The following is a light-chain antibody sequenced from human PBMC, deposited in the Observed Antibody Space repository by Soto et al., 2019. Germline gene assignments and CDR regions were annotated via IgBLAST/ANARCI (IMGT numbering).Light chain of an antibody. J-gene: IGKJ1*01. CDR3: QQYNSYSLT. V-gene: IGKV3-20*01. CDR2: GAS. Sequence: EIVLTQSPGTLSLSPGERATLSCRASQSVSNNYLAWYQQKPGQAPRLLIYGASNRATGIPARFSGSGSGTEFTLTISSLQPDDFATYYCQQYNSYSLTFGQGTKVDIK. CDR1: QSVSNNY.